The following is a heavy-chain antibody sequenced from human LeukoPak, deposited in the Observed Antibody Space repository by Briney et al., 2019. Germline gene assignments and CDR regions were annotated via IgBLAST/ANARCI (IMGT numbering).Heavy chain of an antibody. D-gene: IGHD3-10*01. V-gene: IGHV3-30*02. CDR1: GFTFSSYG. CDR3: AKGEGGYYGSGRPPPLSYYMDV. J-gene: IGHJ6*03. Sequence: PGGSLRLSCAASGFTFSSYGMSWVRQAPGKGLVWVAFIRYDGTGTYYADSVKGRFTISRDDSKNTLSLQMNSLRAEDTAVYYCAKGEGGYYGSGRPPPLSYYMDVWGKGTTVTVSS. CDR2: IRYDGTGT.